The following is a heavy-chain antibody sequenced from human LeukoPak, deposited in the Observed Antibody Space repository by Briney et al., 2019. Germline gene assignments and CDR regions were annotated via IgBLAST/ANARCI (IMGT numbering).Heavy chain of an antibody. Sequence: SETLSLTCTVSGGSIRSYHWSWIRQAPGKGLEWIGYISYSGSANYNPSLKSRVTISVDTSENQFSLKLSSVTAADSAVYYCARDTPTNRWTLRFDSWGQGTLVTVSS. J-gene: IGHJ4*02. V-gene: IGHV4-59*01. CDR1: GGSIRSYH. CDR3: ARDTPTNRWTLRFDS. D-gene: IGHD2-15*01. CDR2: ISYSGSA.